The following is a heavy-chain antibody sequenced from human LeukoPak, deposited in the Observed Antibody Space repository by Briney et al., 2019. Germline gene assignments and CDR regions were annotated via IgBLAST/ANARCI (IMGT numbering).Heavy chain of an antibody. V-gene: IGHV3-11*04. D-gene: IGHD2-21*02. CDR2: ISSSGSTI. Sequence: GGSLRLSCAASGFTFSDYYMSWIRQSPGKGLEWVSYISSSGSTIYYADSVKGRFTISRDNAKNSLYLQMNSLRAEDTAVYYCARDDKATAFDYWGQGTLVTVSS. J-gene: IGHJ4*02. CDR3: ARDDKATAFDY. CDR1: GFTFSDYY.